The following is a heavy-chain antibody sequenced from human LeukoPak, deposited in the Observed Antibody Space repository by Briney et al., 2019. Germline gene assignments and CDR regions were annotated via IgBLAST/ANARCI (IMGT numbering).Heavy chain of an antibody. CDR1: GGSISSYY. V-gene: IGHV4-4*09. D-gene: IGHD3-10*01. Sequence: PSETLSLTCTVSGGSISSYYWSWIRQPPGKGLEWIGYIYTSGSTNYNPSLKSRVTISVDTSKNQFSLKLSSVTAADTAVCYCAKLGVTRWFDPWGQGTLVTVSS. J-gene: IGHJ5*02. CDR2: IYTSGST. CDR3: AKLGVTRWFDP.